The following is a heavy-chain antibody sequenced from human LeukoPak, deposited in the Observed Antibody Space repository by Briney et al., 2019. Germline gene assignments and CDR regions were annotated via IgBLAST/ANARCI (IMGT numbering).Heavy chain of an antibody. CDR2: ISSSSSYI. D-gene: IGHD3-10*01. J-gene: IGHJ6*03. CDR1: GFTFSSYS. CDR3: ARGHTLLWFGAGGPDYYYYMDV. V-gene: IGHV3-21*01. Sequence: PGESLSLSCAASGFTFSSYSMNWVRQAPGKGLEWVSSISSSSSYIYYADSVKGRFTISRDNAKNSLYLQMNSLRAEDTAVYYCARGHTLLWFGAGGPDYYYYMDVWGKGTTVTVSS.